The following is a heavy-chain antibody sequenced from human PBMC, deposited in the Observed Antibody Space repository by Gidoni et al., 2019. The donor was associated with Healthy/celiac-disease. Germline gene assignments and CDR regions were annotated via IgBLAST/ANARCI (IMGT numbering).Heavy chain of an antibody. Sequence: EVQLVESGGGLVQPGGSLRLSCAASGFTFSSYWMSWVRQAPGKGLEWVANIKQDGSEKYYVDSVKGRFTISRDNAKNSLYLQMNSLRAEDTAVYYCARLGGGPAGTWYFDLWGRGTLVTVSS. D-gene: IGHD6-19*01. V-gene: IGHV3-7*03. CDR2: IKQDGSEK. CDR1: GFTFSSYW. CDR3: ARLGGGPAGTWYFDL. J-gene: IGHJ2*01.